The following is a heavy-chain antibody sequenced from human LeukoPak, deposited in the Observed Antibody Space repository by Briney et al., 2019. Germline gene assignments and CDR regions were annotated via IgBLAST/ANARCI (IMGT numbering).Heavy chain of an antibody. J-gene: IGHJ4*02. CDR1: GFIFSRNS. Sequence: GGSLRLSCAASGFIFSRNSMNWVRQAPGKGLEWVSVIYSGGSTYYADSVKGRFTISRDNSKNTLYLQMNSLRAEDTAVYYCAREGTNSGYSYGVYFDYWGQGTLVTVSS. CDR2: IYSGGST. D-gene: IGHD5-18*01. CDR3: AREGTNSGYSYGVYFDY. V-gene: IGHV3-53*01.